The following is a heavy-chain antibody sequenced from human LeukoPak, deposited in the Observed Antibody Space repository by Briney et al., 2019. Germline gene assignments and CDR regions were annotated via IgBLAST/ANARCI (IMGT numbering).Heavy chain of an antibody. CDR2: INPNSGGT. Sequence: GASVKVSCKASGYTFTSYYMHWVRQAPGQGLEWMGWINPNSGGTNYAQKFQGRVTMTRDTSISTAYMELSRLRSDDTAVYYCAGEIFGVVMRNYYMDVWGKGTTVTVSS. D-gene: IGHD3-3*01. J-gene: IGHJ6*03. CDR1: GYTFTSYY. V-gene: IGHV1-2*02. CDR3: AGEIFGVVMRNYYMDV.